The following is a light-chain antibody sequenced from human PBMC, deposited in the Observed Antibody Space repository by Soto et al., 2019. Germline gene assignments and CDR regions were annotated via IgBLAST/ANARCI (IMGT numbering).Light chain of an antibody. CDR2: AAS. J-gene: IGKJ1*01. V-gene: IGKV1-6*01. CDR1: QGIRND. Sequence: AIQMTQSPSSLSASVGDRVTITCRASQGIRNDLGWYQDKPGKAPKLLIYAASNLQAGVPSRFSGSGSGTDFTLTITSLQPEEFATYYCLQDYKYPRTFGQGTKVEIK. CDR3: LQDYKYPRT.